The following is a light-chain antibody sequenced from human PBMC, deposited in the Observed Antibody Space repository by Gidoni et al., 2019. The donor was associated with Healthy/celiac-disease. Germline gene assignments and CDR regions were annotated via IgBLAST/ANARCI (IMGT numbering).Light chain of an antibody. Sequence: YELTQPPSVSVSPGQTASITCSGDKLGDKYACWYQQKPGQSPVLVIYQASTRPSGIPGRFSGPNSGNTATLTISGTQAMEEADYYCQAWDSSTVVFGGGPKLTVL. V-gene: IGLV3-1*01. J-gene: IGLJ2*01. CDR3: QAWDSSTVV. CDR1: KLGDKY. CDR2: QAS.